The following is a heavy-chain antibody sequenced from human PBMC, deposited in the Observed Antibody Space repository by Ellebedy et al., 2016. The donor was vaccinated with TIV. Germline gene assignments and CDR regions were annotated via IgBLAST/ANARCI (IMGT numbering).Heavy chain of an antibody. V-gene: IGHV4-28*03. CDR2: IFQSGRT. CDR1: GSSIASSHW. J-gene: IGHJ6*02. D-gene: IGHD3-16*01. Sequence: LRLXXSVSGSSIASSHWWGWVRQSPGKGLEWIGYIFQSGRTYYNPSLESRVTMSIDTSKNQFSLTVRSVTAADTAVYHCARGRGFTYVYIAYYAMDVWGPGTTVTVSS. CDR3: ARGRGFTYVYIAYYAMDV.